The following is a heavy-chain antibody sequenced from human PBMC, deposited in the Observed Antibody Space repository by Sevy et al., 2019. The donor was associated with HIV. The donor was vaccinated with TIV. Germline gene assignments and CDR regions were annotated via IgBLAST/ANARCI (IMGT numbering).Heavy chain of an antibody. Sequence: SETLSLTCTVSGVSITSGDHYWSWIRQPPGKGLEWIGNIYYSGDTNYNPSLTSRITISVGLSKNHFSLKVTSVTAADTAVYYCAREKGLHNWKSLDFWGRGALVTVSS. J-gene: IGHJ4*02. CDR3: AREKGLHNWKSLDF. D-gene: IGHD1-20*01. CDR1: GVSITSGDHY. CDR2: IYYSGDT. V-gene: IGHV4-30-4*01.